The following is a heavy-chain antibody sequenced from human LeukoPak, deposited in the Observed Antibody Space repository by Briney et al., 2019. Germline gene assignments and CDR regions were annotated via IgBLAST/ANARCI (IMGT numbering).Heavy chain of an antibody. D-gene: IGHD5-18*01. J-gene: IGHJ4*02. CDR3: ARASSQDTAMAPFDY. Sequence: GASVKVPCKASGGTFSSYAISWVRQAPGQGLEWMGGINPIFGTANYAQKFQGRVTITADESTSTAYMELSSLRSEDTAVYYCARASSQDTAMAPFDYWGQGTLVTVSS. CDR1: GGTFSSYA. V-gene: IGHV1-69*13. CDR2: INPIFGTA.